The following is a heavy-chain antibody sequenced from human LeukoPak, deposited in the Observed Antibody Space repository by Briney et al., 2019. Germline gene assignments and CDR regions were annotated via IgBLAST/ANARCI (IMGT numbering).Heavy chain of an antibody. CDR3: ARNPCCSGGSCYDY. D-gene: IGHD2-15*01. Sequence: PGRSLRLSCAASGFTFSSYAMHWVRQAPGKGLEWVAVISYDGSNKYYADSVKGRFTISRDNSKNTLYLQMNSLRAEDTAVYYCARNPCCSGGSCYDYWGQGTLVTVSS. J-gene: IGHJ4*02. CDR1: GFTFSSYA. CDR2: ISYDGSNK. V-gene: IGHV3-30*04.